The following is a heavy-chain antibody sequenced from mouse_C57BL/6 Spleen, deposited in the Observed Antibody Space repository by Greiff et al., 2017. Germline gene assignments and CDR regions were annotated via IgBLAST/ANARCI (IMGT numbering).Heavy chain of an antibody. J-gene: IGHJ2*01. D-gene: IGHD2-1*01. CDR1: GFTFSSYG. CDR2: ISSGGSYT. Sequence: VQLKESGGDLVKPGGSLKLSCAASGFTFSSYGMSWVRQTPDKRLEWVATISSGGSYTYYPDSVKGRFTISRDNAKNTLYLQMSSLKSEDTAMYYCARRGGNPYYFDYWGQGTTLTVSS. V-gene: IGHV5-6*01. CDR3: ARRGGNPYYFDY.